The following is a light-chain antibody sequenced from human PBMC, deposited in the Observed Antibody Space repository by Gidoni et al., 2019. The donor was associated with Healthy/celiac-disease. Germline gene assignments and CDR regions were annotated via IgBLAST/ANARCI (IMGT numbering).Light chain of an antibody. J-gene: IGKJ1*01. V-gene: IGKV3-20*01. Sequence: IVLTHSPGTLSLSPGERATLSCRASQSVSSNYLAWYQQKPGQAPRLLIYDASNRATGIPDRFSGSGSGTDFTLTISRLEPEDFAVYYCQQYGSSPRTFGQXTKVEIK. CDR1: QSVSSNY. CDR3: QQYGSSPRT. CDR2: DAS.